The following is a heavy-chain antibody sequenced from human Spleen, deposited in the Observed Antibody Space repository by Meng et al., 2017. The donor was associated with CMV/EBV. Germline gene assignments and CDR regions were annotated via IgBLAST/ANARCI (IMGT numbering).Heavy chain of an antibody. CDR2: ISYDGNNK. V-gene: IGHV3-30-3*01. D-gene: IGHD2-8*01. Sequence: GGSLRLSCAASGFTFNDYAMHWVRQAPGKGLEWVAVISYDGNNKYDVDSVKGRFTISRDNSKNTLYLQMNSLRAEDTAVYYCARSCTNGVCPTGDAFDIWGQGTLVTVSS. CDR1: GFTFNDYA. CDR3: ARSCTNGVCPTGDAFDI. J-gene: IGHJ3*02.